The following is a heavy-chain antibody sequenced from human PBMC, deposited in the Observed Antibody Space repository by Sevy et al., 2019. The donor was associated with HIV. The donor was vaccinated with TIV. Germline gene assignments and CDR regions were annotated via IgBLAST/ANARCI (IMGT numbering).Heavy chain of an antibody. CDR1: GFTFNIYS. D-gene: IGHD2-15*01. J-gene: IGHJ3*02. Sequence: GGSLRLSCAASGFTFNIYSINWVRQAPGKGLEWVSYIGGTTSDTHYADSVKGRFTISRDNAKNSLYLQMSSLRAEDTAVYYCARDYSHAFDIWGQGILVTVSS. CDR2: IGGTTSDT. V-gene: IGHV3-48*01. CDR3: ARDYSHAFDI.